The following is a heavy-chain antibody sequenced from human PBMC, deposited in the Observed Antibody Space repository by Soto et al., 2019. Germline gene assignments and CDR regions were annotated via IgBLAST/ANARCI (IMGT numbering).Heavy chain of an antibody. CDR2: IFYTGTT. V-gene: IGHV4-39*02. CDR3: ARLVVVAPVANA. Sequence: SETLSLPGSVSGGSISYNSYFWGWIRQPPGKGLEWVGGIFYTGTTYYSPSLKDRVTISVDTSKNSFSLNLTSVTAADTAVYFCARLVVVAPVANAWGQGTLVTVSS. CDR1: GGSISYNSYF. D-gene: IGHD2-2*01. J-gene: IGHJ5*02.